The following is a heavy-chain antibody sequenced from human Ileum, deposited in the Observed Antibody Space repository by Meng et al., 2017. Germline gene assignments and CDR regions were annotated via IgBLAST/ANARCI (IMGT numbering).Heavy chain of an antibody. CDR2: INPDGSDP. V-gene: IGHV3-74*01. D-gene: IGHD1-1*01. J-gene: IGHJ1*01. Sequence: SGGGSPPPGGSLSLSCAASGFTCLDHWMPWFRQGRGKGLVWVSRINPDGSDPTYADPVKGRFTISRDNAKNTVYLQMNSLRAEDTALYYCTNDRLNHWGQGALVTVSS. CDR1: GFTCLDHW. CDR3: TNDRLNH.